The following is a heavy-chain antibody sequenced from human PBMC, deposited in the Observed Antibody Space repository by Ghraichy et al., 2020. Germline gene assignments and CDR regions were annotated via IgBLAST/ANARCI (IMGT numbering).Heavy chain of an antibody. J-gene: IGHJ2*01. CDR3: AKDKQWLVTDAFWYFDL. V-gene: IGHV3-23*01. Sequence: GGSLRLSCAASGFSFSSYAMSWVRQAPGKGLEWVSVISGSGDNTYYADSVKGRFTISRDNSKNTLYLQVNSLRAEDTAVYYCAKDKQWLVTDAFWYFDLWGRGTLVTVSS. CDR2: ISGSGDNT. D-gene: IGHD6-19*01. CDR1: GFSFSSYA.